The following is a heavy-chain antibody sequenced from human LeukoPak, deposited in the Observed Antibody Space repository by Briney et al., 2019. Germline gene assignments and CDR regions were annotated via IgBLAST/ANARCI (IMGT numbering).Heavy chain of an antibody. D-gene: IGHD3-22*01. V-gene: IGHV3-9*01. Sequence: SGGSLRLSCAASGFTFDDYAMHWVRQAPGKGLEWVSGISWNSGSIGYADSVKGRFTISRDNAKHSLYLQMNSLRAEDTALYYCAKAEYYYDSSGYYNAHKYYLDYWGQGTLVTVSS. CDR1: GFTFDDYA. J-gene: IGHJ4*02. CDR2: ISWNSGSI. CDR3: AKAEYYYDSSGYYNAHKYYLDY.